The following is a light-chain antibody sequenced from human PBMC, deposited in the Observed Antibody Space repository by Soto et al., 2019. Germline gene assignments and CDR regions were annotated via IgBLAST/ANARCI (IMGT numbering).Light chain of an antibody. CDR1: SSDVGSYNL. J-gene: IGLJ2*01. Sequence: QSALTQPASVSGSPGQSITIPCTGTSSDVGSYNLVSWYQQHPGKAPKLMIYEVSKRPSGVSNRFSGSKSGDTASLRISGLQAEDQADYYCCSYAGSYVVFGGGTKLTVL. CDR2: EVS. V-gene: IGLV2-23*02. CDR3: CSYAGSYVV.